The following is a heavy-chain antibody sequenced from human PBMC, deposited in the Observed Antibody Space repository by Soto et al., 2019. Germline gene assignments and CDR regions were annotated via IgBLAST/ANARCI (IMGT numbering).Heavy chain of an antibody. CDR3: ARSYGDHGYLYYYYGMDV. CDR1: GFTFSSYA. J-gene: IGHJ6*02. Sequence: GGSLRLSCAASGFTFSSYAIHWVRQAPGKGLEYVSAISSNGGSTYYADSVKGRFTISRDNSKNTLYLQMGSLRAEDMAVYYCARSYGDHGYLYYYYGMDVWGQGTTVTVSS. CDR2: ISSNGGST. V-gene: IGHV3-64*02. D-gene: IGHD4-17*01.